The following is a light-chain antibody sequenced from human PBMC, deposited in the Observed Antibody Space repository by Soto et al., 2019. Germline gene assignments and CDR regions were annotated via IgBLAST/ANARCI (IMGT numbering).Light chain of an antibody. CDR1: QSVSNN. J-gene: IGKJ1*01. CDR3: QQYNNWPQWT. CDR2: GAS. V-gene: IGKV3-15*01. Sequence: EIVMTQSPATLSVFPGERATLSCRASQSVSNNLAWYQQKPGQAPRLLIYGASTRATGVPARFSGSWSGTEFTLTISSLQSEDFAVYYCQQYNNWPQWTFGQGTKVEIK.